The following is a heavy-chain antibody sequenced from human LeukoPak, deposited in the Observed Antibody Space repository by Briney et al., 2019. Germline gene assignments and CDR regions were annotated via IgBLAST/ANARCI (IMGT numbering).Heavy chain of an antibody. V-gene: IGHV1-2*06. J-gene: IGHJ4*02. CDR2: INPSSGGT. D-gene: IGHD3-10*01. Sequence: ASVKVSCKVSGYTFTGYYLHWLRQAPEQGLEWMGRINPSSGGTNYAQKFQGRVTMTRDTSNNTAYMALSSLRSDDTAIYYCARGPSGSDYWGQGTLVTVSS. CDR1: GYTFTGYY. CDR3: ARGPSGSDY.